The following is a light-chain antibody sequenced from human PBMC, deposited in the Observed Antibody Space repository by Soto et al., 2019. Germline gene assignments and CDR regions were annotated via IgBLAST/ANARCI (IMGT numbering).Light chain of an antibody. V-gene: IGLV2-23*02. CDR1: RSDVGSYNL. CDR3: CSYAGSSTYV. CDR2: EVT. J-gene: IGLJ1*01. Sequence: QSVLTRPASVSGSPGQSITISCTGTRSDVGSYNLVSWYQQHPGEAPKLMIYEVTKRPSGVSYRFSGSKSGSTASLTISGLQAADEADYNCCSYAGSSTYVCGTVTKVTVL.